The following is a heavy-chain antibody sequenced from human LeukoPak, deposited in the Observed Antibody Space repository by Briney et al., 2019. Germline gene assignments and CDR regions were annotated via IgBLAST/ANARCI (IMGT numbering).Heavy chain of an antibody. J-gene: IGHJ3*02. CDR1: GFTFNIFR. Sequence: SGGSLRLSCAASGFTFNIFRMSWVRQAPGKGLEWVSYISSCSSTIYYADSVKGRFTISRDNAKNSLYLQMNSLRAEDTAVYYCAFPFLPPGPDYAFDIWGQGTMVTVSS. V-gene: IGHV3-48*01. D-gene: IGHD2/OR15-2a*01. CDR2: ISSCSSTI. CDR3: AFPFLPPGPDYAFDI.